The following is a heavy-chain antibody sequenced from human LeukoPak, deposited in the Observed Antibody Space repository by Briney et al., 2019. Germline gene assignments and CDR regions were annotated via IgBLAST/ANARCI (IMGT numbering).Heavy chain of an antibody. CDR2: IYHSGST. J-gene: IGHJ4*02. CDR1: GYSISSGYY. V-gene: IGHV4-38-2*01. CDR3: ARHVPGYSSSWHDC. Sequence: SETLSLTCAVSGYSISSGYYWGWIRQPPGKGLEWIGSIYHSGSTYYNPSLKSRVTISVDTSKNQFSLKLSSVTAADTAVYYCARHVPGYSSSWHDCWGQGTLVTVSS. D-gene: IGHD6-13*01.